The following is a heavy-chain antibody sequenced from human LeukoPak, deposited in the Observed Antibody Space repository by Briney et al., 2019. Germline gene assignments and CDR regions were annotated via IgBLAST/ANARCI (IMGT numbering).Heavy chain of an antibody. D-gene: IGHD3-22*01. V-gene: IGHV4-4*07. J-gene: IGHJ4*02. Sequence: SETLSLTCTVSGGSINVFYWSWIRQPAGKGLQWIGRISTSGNTDYNPSLKSRVTMSVDTSKNQFSLKLTSVTAADTAVYYCASDSFYDSGGYFYYWGQGTPVTVSS. CDR1: GGSINVFY. CDR3: ASDSFYDSGGYFYY. CDR2: ISTSGNT.